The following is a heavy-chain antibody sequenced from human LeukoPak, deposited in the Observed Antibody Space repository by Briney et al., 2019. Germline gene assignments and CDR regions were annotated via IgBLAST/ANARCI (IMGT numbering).Heavy chain of an antibody. CDR2: VRRRSEGGTT. Sequence: QPGRSPRLSCTASGFNFPDYAMSWFRQVAGQGLQWIAFVRRRSEGGTTEYAASMRDRFTISRDDSKSIAYLQMNSLKTEDTAMYYCSRWETRLDYWGQGTLVTVSS. CDR1: GFNFPDYA. J-gene: IGHJ4*02. V-gene: IGHV3-49*03. CDR3: SRWETRLDY. D-gene: IGHD1-26*01.